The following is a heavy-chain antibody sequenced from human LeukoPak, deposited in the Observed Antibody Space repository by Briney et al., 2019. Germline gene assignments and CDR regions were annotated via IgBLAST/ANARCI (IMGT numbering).Heavy chain of an antibody. CDR2: FDPEDGET. Sequence: ASVKVSCTVSGYTLTEFSMHWVRQAPGKGLEWMGGFDPEDGETIYAQKFQGRVTMTEDTSTDTAYMELSSLRSEDTAVYYCATVSSYYYDSSGYPGALFDYWGQGTLVTVSS. D-gene: IGHD3-22*01. V-gene: IGHV1-24*01. CDR1: GYTLTEFS. CDR3: ATVSSYYYDSSGYPGALFDY. J-gene: IGHJ4*02.